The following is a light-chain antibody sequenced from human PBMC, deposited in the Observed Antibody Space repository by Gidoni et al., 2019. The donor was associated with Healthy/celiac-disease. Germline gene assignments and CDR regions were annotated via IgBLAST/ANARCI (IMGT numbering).Light chain of an antibody. Sequence: SSELTQHSAVSVAFGQTVRITCQGDSLRSYDASWYQKKPGQAPVLVIYGKNNRPSGIPDRFSGSSSGNTASLTITGAQAEDEADYDCNSRDSSGNHLVFGGGTKLTVL. J-gene: IGLJ2*01. CDR1: SLRSYD. V-gene: IGLV3-19*01. CDR3: NSRDSSGNHLV. CDR2: GKN.